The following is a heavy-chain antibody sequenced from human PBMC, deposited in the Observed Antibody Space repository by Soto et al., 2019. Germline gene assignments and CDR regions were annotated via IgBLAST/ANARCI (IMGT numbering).Heavy chain of an antibody. CDR2: IIYSGTT. CDR1: GDSMSNYH. V-gene: IGHV4-59*01. J-gene: IGHJ4*02. CDR3: ARSPPGYSSNWTFDF. Sequence: QVQLQESGPGLVKPSETLSLTCSVSGDSMSNYHWSWIRQSPGKGLEWIGYIIYSGTTNYTPSLKSRVTMSVDTSKNQFSLKLSSVTAADTAVYYCARSPPGYSSNWTFDFWGQGTVVTVSS. D-gene: IGHD6-13*01.